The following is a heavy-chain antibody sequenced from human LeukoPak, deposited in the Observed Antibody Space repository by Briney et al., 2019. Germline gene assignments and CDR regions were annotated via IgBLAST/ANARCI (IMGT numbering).Heavy chain of an antibody. CDR3: TRRRSGSYYILDY. J-gene: IGHJ4*02. CDR2: IRSKANSYAT. D-gene: IGHD1-26*01. V-gene: IGHV3-73*01. CDR1: GFTFSGSA. Sequence: GGSLRLSCAASGFTFSGSAMHWVRQASGKGLEWVGRIRSKANSYATAYAASVKGRFTISRDDSKNTAYLQMNSLKTEDTAVYYCTRRRSGSYYILDYWAREPWSPSPQ.